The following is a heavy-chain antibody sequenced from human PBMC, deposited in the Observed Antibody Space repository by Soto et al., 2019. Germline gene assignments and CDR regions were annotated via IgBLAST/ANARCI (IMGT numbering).Heavy chain of an antibody. Sequence: GGSLRLSCEASGFNFRDFWMHWVRQPPGKGPEWVSNIPSDGRDVSYADSVRGRFTISRDDARNTLCLQMSDLRVEDTAIYYCTRDDSGLGIDYWGQGTQVTVSS. D-gene: IGHD1-26*01. CDR1: GFNFRDFW. V-gene: IGHV3-74*01. J-gene: IGHJ4*02. CDR2: IPSDGRDV. CDR3: TRDDSGLGIDY.